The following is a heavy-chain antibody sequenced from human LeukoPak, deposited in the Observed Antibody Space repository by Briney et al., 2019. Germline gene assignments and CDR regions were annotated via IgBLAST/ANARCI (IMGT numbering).Heavy chain of an antibody. V-gene: IGHV3-74*01. CDR1: GCIFNNYW. D-gene: IGHD2-8*01. CDR2: INGDGSDT. J-gene: IGHJ4*02. Sequence: GGSLRVSCKASGCIFNNYWMHWVRQAPGKGLVWVSRINGDGSDTTYADFVRGRFTFSRDNAKNTLYLQMNSLRAEDTAVYYCARTNEGGSFAYWGQGALVTVSS. CDR3: ARTNEGGSFAY.